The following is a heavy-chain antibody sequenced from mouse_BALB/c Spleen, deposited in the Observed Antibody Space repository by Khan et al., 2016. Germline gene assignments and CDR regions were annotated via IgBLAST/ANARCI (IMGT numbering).Heavy chain of an antibody. J-gene: IGHJ2*01. Sequence: QVQLKESGPGLVQPSQSLSITCTVSGFSLTSYSIHWVRQSSGKGLEWLGVIWSGGSTDYNAAFISRLSIRKDNSKSQVFFKMNGLQANDTAIYYCARGGILYFDHWGQGTTLTVSS. CDR1: GFSLTSYS. CDR3: ARGGILYFDH. CDR2: IWSGGST. V-gene: IGHV2-2*02.